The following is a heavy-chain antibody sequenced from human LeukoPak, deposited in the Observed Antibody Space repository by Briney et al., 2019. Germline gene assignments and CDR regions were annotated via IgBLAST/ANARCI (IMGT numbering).Heavy chain of an antibody. Sequence: SETLSLTCTVSGYSISSGYYWGWLRQPPGKGLEWIGSIYHSGSTYYNPSLKSRVTISVDTSKNQSPPKLSSVTAADTAVYYCARKVIRDQKEYSSSWGAFDIWGQGTMVTVSS. CDR1: GYSISSGYY. J-gene: IGHJ3*02. CDR2: IYHSGST. V-gene: IGHV4-38-2*02. CDR3: ARKVIRDQKEYSSSWGAFDI. D-gene: IGHD6-13*01.